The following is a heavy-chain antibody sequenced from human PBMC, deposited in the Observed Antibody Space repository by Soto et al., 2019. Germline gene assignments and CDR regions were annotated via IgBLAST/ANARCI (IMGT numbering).Heavy chain of an antibody. CDR1: VFTFSNAC. CDR2: IKSKTDGETT. V-gene: IGHV3-15*01. J-gene: IGHJ4*02. CDR3: STGGYFLDY. D-gene: IGHD3-16*01. Sequence: GSLRRSCAASVFTFSNACMNWVRQAPGKGLEWVGRIKSKTDGETTDYAAPVKGRFTISRDDSKNTVYLQMNNLKPEDTAVYFCSTGGYFLDYWGQGTLVTVSS.